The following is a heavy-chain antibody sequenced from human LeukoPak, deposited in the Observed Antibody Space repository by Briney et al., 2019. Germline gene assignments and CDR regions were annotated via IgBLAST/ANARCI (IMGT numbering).Heavy chain of an antibody. CDR3: ARGYSSSWSDAFDI. CDR2: IIPIFGTA. D-gene: IGHD6-13*01. CDR1: GYTFTSYG. V-gene: IGHV1-69*13. Sequence: SVKVSCKASGYTFTSYGISWVRQAPGQGLEWMGGIIPIFGTANYAQKFQGRVTITADESTSTAYMELSSLRSEDTAVYYCARGYSSSWSDAFDIWGQGTMVTVSS. J-gene: IGHJ3*02.